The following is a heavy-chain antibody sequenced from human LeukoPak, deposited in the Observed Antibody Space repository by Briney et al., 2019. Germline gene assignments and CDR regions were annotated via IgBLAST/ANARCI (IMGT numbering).Heavy chain of an antibody. CDR3: ARGSGGNNWN. CDR1: GRSFSGYY. V-gene: IGHV4-34*01. Sequence: SETLSLTCAVYGRSFSGYYWSWIRQPPGKGLEWIGEINHSGSTNYNPSLKSRVTISVDTSKNQFSLKLSSVTAADTAVYYCARGSGGNNWNWGQGTLVTVSS. CDR2: INHSGST. D-gene: IGHD1-1*01. J-gene: IGHJ4*02.